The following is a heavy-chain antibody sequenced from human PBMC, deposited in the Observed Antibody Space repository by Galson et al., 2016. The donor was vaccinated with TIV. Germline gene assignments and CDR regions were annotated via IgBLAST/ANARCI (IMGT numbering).Heavy chain of an antibody. D-gene: IGHD6-19*01. CDR1: GFSLSRSRMC. Sequence: PALVKLTQTLTLTCTFSGFSLSRSRMCVTWMRQPPGKALEWLARIDGDDDTYYNNFLATRLLITKDTSRNQVVLTLTNLDPADTATYYCARASSDYFYNYGMDVWGQGTTVTVS. CDR3: ARASSDYFYNYGMDV. V-gene: IGHV2-70*11. CDR2: IDGDDDT. J-gene: IGHJ6*02.